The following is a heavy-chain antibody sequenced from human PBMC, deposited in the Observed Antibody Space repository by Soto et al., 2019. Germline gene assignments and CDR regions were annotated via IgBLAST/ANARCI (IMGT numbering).Heavy chain of an antibody. V-gene: IGHV4-30-4*01. CDR2: IYYSGST. CDR1: GGSISSGDYY. CDR3: ARADDYGDYGDEYFQH. D-gene: IGHD4-17*01. Sequence: QVQLQESGPGLVKPSQTLSLTCTVSGGSISSGDYYWSWIRQPPGKGLEGIGYIYYSGSTYYNPALKSRVTISVDTSKNQFSLKLSSVTAADTAVYYCARADDYGDYGDEYFQHWGQGTLVTVSS. J-gene: IGHJ1*01.